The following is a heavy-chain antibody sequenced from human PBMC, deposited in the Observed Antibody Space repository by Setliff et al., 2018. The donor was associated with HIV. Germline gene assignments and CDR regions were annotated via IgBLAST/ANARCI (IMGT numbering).Heavy chain of an antibody. Sequence: GGSLRLSCAASGFIFTDYAMSWVRQAPGKGLEWVSVISGSADGAYYADSVKGRFTISRDNSKNALYLEMNNLRAEDTAIYYCAKGLDYLDSSGYSYFRLWGQGTQVTVSS. CDR1: GFIFTDYA. J-gene: IGHJ4*02. CDR3: AKGLDYLDSSGYSYFRL. D-gene: IGHD3-22*01. CDR2: ISGSADGA. V-gene: IGHV3-23*01.